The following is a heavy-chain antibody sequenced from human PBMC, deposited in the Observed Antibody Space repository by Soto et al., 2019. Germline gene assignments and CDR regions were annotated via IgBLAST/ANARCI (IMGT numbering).Heavy chain of an antibody. J-gene: IGHJ4*02. V-gene: IGHV4-61*01. CDR2: IYYSGST. D-gene: IGHD6-19*01. Sequence: PSETLSLTCTVSGASVGRGSHYWSWIRQPPGKGLEWIGHIYYSGSTNYNPSLKSRVTISVDTSKNEFSLKLHSVTAADTAVYYCARFSGWYSAFDYWGQGTPVTVSS. CDR3: ARFSGWYSAFDY. CDR1: GASVGRGSHY.